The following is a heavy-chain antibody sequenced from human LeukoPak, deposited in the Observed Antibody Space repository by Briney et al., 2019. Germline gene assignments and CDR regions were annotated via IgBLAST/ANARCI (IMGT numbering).Heavy chain of an antibody. V-gene: IGHV3-48*03. D-gene: IGHD3-10*01. CDR3: ARRMIRYYYYYMDV. J-gene: IGHJ6*03. CDR2: ISSSGSTI. CDR1: GFTFSSYE. Sequence: GGSLRLSCAASGFTFSSYEMNWVRQAPGKGLEWVSYISSSGSTIYYADSVKGRFTISRDNAKNSLYLQMNSLRAEDTAVYYCARRMIRYYYYYMDVWGKGTTVTISS.